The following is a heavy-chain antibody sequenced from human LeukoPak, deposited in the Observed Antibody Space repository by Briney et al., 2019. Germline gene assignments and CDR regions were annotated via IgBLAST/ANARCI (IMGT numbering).Heavy chain of an antibody. CDR3: AKGVAVASPYYFDY. V-gene: IGHV3-23*01. CDR1: GLTFSSYA. J-gene: IGHJ4*02. Sequence: GGSLRLSRAASGLTFSSYAMSWVCHAPGKGLEWVSHISASGSNTYYADSVKGRFTISRDNSKNTLYLQMNSLRAEDTAVYYCAKGVAVASPYYFDYWGQGTLVTVSS. D-gene: IGHD6-19*01. CDR2: ISASGSNT.